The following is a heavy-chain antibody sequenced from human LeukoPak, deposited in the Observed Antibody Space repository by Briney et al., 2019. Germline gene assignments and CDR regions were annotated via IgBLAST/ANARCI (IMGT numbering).Heavy chain of an antibody. CDR1: GGSINNYY. D-gene: IGHD3-9*01. CDR2: VYYSGST. CDR3: ARVVTGFSPYFDY. Sequence: SETLPLTCTVSGGSINNYYWSWIRQPPGKGLEWIGYVYYSGSTNYNPSLRSRVTISVDRSKNQFSLKLSSVTAADTAVYYCARVVTGFSPYFDYWGQGTLVTVSS. J-gene: IGHJ4*02. V-gene: IGHV4-59*12.